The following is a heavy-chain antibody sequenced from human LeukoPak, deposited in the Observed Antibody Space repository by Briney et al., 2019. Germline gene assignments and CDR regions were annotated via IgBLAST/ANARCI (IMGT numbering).Heavy chain of an antibody. CDR2: IRYDGSNK. D-gene: IGHD3-3*01. J-gene: IGHJ4*02. Sequence: GGSLRLSCAASGFTFSSYGMHWVRQAPGKGLEWVAFIRYDGSNKYYADSVKGRFTISRDNSKNTLYLQMNSLRAEDTAVNYCAREDYDFWSGYYTFDYWGQGTLVTVSS. CDR3: AREDYDFWSGYYTFDY. V-gene: IGHV3-30*02. CDR1: GFTFSSYG.